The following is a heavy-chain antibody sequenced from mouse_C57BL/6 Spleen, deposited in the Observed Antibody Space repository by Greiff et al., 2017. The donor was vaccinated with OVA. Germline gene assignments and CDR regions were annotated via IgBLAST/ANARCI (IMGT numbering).Heavy chain of an antibody. J-gene: IGHJ1*03. CDR3: AGGNYVWYFDV. CDR1: GYTFTSYW. CDR2: INPSNGGT. V-gene: IGHV1-53*01. D-gene: IGHD2-1*01. Sequence: LQPGTELVKPGASVKLSCKASGYTFTSYWMHWVKQRPGQGLEWIGNINPSNGGTNYNEKFKSKATLTVDKSSSTASMQLSSLTSEDSAVYYCAGGNYVWYFDVWGTGTTVTVSS.